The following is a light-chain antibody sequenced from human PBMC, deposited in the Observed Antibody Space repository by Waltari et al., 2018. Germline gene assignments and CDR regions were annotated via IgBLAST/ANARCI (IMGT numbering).Light chain of an antibody. J-gene: IGKJ2*01. CDR2: GAS. CDR3: QQYGSSPPKYT. Sequence: IVLTQSPGTLSSSPGASATLPCSASQSVSSNYLGWYQQKPGQAPRLLIYGASNRATGVADRFSGSGSGTAFTLTISRLEPEDFAVYYCQQYGSSPPKYTFGQGTKLEI. V-gene: IGKV3-20*01. CDR1: QSVSSNY.